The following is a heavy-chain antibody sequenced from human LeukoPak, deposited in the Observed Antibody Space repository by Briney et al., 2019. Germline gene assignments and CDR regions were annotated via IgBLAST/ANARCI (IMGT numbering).Heavy chain of an antibody. Sequence: GGSLRLSCAASGFTFSSYAMSWVRQAPGKGLEWVSAISGSGGSTYYAGSVKGRFTISRDNSKNTLYLQMNSLRAEDTAVYYCAKDPAVAGTAEYFQHWGQGTLVTVSS. J-gene: IGHJ1*01. CDR1: GFTFSSYA. CDR2: ISGSGGST. CDR3: AKDPAVAGTAEYFQH. V-gene: IGHV3-23*01. D-gene: IGHD6-19*01.